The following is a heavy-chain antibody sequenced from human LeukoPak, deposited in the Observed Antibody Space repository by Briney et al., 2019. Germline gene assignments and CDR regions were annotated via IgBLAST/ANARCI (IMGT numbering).Heavy chain of an antibody. CDR2: IKEDGNEK. V-gene: IGHV3-7*04. CDR3: ARGYTCGY. CDR1: GFTFSNFW. Sequence: GGSLRLSCTASGFTFSNFWMTWVRQAPGKGLEWVANIKEDGNEKNYADSVKGRFTISRDNAKNSLYLQMNSLRAEDTAVYYCARGYTCGYWGQGTLVIVSS. J-gene: IGHJ4*02. D-gene: IGHD5-18*01.